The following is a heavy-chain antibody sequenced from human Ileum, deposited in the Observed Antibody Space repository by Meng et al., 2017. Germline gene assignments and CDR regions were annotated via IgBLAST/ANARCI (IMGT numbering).Heavy chain of an antibody. Sequence: QVHLQASGPGPGTLAETLSLTCSVAGASVTTSHYQWGWIRQPPGKGLDWIGYASTNYNPSLKSRLTISLDTSKNQVSLKLTSVTAADTAVYYCARDHWGSLDYWGQGILVTVSS. CDR2: AST. D-gene: IGHD7-27*01. J-gene: IGHJ4*02. CDR3: ARDHWGSLDY. CDR1: GASVTTSHYQ. V-gene: IGHV4-61*01.